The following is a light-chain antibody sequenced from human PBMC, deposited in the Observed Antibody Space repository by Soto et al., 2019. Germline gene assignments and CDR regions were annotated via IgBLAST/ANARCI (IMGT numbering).Light chain of an antibody. V-gene: IGKV3-15*01. Sequence: EIVMTQSPATLSVSPGERATLSCRASQSVSSNLAWYQQKPGQAPRLLIYGASTRATGIPARFSGSGSGTEFTLTISSLQSEEFAVYYCQQYNNWPPRKTFGQGTKV. CDR2: GAS. J-gene: IGKJ1*01. CDR3: QQYNNWPPRKT. CDR1: QSVSSN.